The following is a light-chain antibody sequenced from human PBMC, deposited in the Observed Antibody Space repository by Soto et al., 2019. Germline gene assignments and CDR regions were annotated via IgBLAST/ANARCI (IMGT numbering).Light chain of an antibody. Sequence: QSALTQPPSVSGAPGQRLTISCAGTSSNIGAGFDVHWYQQLPGTAPKLLIYANDDRPSGVPDRFSGSTSGTSASLAITGLQSEDEGDYYCATWDDSLDGPVFGGGTKLTVL. CDR3: ATWDDSLDGPV. J-gene: IGLJ2*01. CDR1: SSNIGAGFD. V-gene: IGLV1-40*01. CDR2: AND.